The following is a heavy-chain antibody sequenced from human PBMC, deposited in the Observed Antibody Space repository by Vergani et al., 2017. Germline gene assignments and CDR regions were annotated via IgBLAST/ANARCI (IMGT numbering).Heavy chain of an antibody. Sequence: EVHLLESGGGLVQPGGSLRLSCAASGFTFSSYAMNWVRQAPGKGLEWVSTITYNGGRTYYADSVTGRFTISRDNSKNTLFLQLKTLRAEDTGVYYCAKDYNIMGALHYWGQGTLVAVSS. CDR2: ITYNGGRT. CDR1: GFTFSSYA. J-gene: IGHJ4*02. CDR3: AKDYNIMGALHY. V-gene: IGHV3-23*01. D-gene: IGHD5-12*01.